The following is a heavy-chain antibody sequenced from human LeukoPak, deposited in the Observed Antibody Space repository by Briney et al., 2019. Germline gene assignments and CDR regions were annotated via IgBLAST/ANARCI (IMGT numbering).Heavy chain of an antibody. V-gene: IGHV4-59*01. CDR2: IYYSGST. Sequence: PSETLSLTCTVSGGSISSYYWSWIRQPPGKGLEWIGYIYYSGSTNYNPSLKSRVTISVDTSKNQFSLKPSSVTAADTAVYYCARDIASSSYYYYGMDVWGQGTTVTVSS. CDR3: ARDIASSSYYYYGMDV. CDR1: GGSISSYY. J-gene: IGHJ6*02. D-gene: IGHD6-6*01.